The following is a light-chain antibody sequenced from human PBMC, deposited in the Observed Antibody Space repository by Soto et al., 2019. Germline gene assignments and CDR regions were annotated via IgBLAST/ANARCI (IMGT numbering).Light chain of an antibody. Sequence: QSVLTQPASVSGSPGQSITISCTGTSSDVGNYNYVSWYLQHPGKAPKLIIYAVSNRPSGVSNRFSGSRSGNTASLTISGLQDEEEADSSCSSYKSTNTYVFGTGTKVTV. J-gene: IGLJ1*01. CDR3: SSYKSTNTYV. CDR1: SSDVGNYNY. CDR2: AVS. V-gene: IGLV2-14*01.